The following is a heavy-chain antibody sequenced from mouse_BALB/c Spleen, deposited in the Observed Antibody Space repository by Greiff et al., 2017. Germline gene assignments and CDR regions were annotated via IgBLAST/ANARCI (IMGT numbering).Heavy chain of an antibody. CDR3: ARMGGNLAY. CDR2: IYPGDGDT. D-gene: IGHD2-1*01. V-gene: IGHV1-82*01. CDR1: GYAFSSSW. Sequence: QVQLQQSGPELVKPGASVKISCKASGYAFSSSWMNWVKQRPGQGLEWIGRIYPGDGDTNYNGKFKGKATLTADKSSSTAYMQLSSLTSVDSAVYFCARMGGNLAYWGQGTLVTVSA. J-gene: IGHJ3*01.